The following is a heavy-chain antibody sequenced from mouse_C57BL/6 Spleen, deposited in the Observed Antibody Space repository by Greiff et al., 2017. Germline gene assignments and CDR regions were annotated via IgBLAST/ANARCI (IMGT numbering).Heavy chain of an antibody. CDR2: ISSGGSYT. J-gene: IGHJ1*03. Sequence: EVMLVESGGDLVKPGGSLKLSCAASGFTFSSYGMSWVRQTPDKRLEWVATISSGGSYTYYPDSVKGRFTISRDNAKNTLYLQMSSLKSEDTAMYYCARHSRDGYEGDWYFEVWGTGTTVTVSS. D-gene: IGHD2-2*01. CDR3: ARHSRDGYEGDWYFEV. CDR1: GFTFSSYG. V-gene: IGHV5-6*02.